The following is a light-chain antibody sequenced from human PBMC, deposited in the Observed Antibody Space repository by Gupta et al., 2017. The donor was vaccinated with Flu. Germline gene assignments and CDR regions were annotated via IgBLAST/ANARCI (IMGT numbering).Light chain of an antibody. CDR3: QQYCSFHA. CDR1: QSVRSNY. Sequence: PGTLSVSPGERVTLSCRASQSVRSNYLEWYQQRPGQAPRLIISGASNRARGITDRFSGSGYGKDFTLTSRRRENEDFAVYYGQQYCSFHAFGHGTRMDVK. J-gene: IGKJ5*01. V-gene: IGKV3-20*01. CDR2: GAS.